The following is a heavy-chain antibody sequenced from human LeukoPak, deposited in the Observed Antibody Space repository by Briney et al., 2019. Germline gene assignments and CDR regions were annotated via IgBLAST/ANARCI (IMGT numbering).Heavy chain of an antibody. CDR2: ISTNGGST. J-gene: IGHJ4*02. Sequence: GGSLRLSCSASGFTFSSYAMHWVRQAPGKGLEYVSAISTNGGSTYYADSVKGRFTISRDNSKNTLYLQMNSLRAEDTAVYYCARDITGGTSGGDYWGQGTLVTVSS. CDR1: GFTFSSYA. D-gene: IGHD1-14*01. V-gene: IGHV3-64*04. CDR3: ARDITGGTSGGDY.